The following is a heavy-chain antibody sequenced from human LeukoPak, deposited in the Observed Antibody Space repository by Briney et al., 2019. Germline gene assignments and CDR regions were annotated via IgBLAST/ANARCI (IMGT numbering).Heavy chain of an antibody. CDR2: IYTSGST. J-gene: IGHJ4*02. CDR3: ARDSGGHSSSSGGDGFDY. Sequence: SGTLSLTCTVSGGSISSGSYYWSWIRQPAGKGLEWIGRIYTSGSTNYNPSLKSRVTISVDTSKNQFSLKLSSVTAADTAVYYCARDSGGHSSSSGGDGFDYWGQGTLVTVSS. CDR1: GGSISSGSYY. V-gene: IGHV4-61*02. D-gene: IGHD6-6*01.